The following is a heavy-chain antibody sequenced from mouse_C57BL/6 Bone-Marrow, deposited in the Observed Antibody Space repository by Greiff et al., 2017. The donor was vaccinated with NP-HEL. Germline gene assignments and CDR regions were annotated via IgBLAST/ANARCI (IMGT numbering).Heavy chain of an antibody. CDR1: GYTFTDYY. V-gene: IGHV1-19*01. CDR2: INPYNGGT. CDR3: ARGGYYYAMDY. J-gene: IGHJ4*01. Sequence: EVQLQQSGPVLVKPGASVKMSCKASGYTFTDYYMNWVKQSPGKSLEWIGVINPYNGGTSYNQKFKGKATLTVDKSSSTAYMELNSLTSEDSAVYYCARGGYYYAMDYWGQGTSVTVSS.